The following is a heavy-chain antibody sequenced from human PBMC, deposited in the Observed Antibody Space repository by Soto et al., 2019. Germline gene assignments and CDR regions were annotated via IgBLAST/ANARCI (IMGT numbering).Heavy chain of an antibody. CDR1: GFTFSSYS. D-gene: IGHD2-15*01. CDR3: ARIPEPHCSGGSCYSGY. Sequence: GGSLRLSCAASGFTFSSYSMNWVRQAPGKGLEWVSYISSSSSTIYYADSVKGRFTISRDNAKNSLYLQMNSLRAEDTAVYYCARIPEPHCSGGSCYSGYWGQGTLVTVSS. V-gene: IGHV3-48*01. CDR2: ISSSSSTI. J-gene: IGHJ4*02.